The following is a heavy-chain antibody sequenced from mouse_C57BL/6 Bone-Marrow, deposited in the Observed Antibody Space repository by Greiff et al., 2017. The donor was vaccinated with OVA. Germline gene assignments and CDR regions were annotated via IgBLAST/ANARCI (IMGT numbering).Heavy chain of an antibody. V-gene: IGHV1-55*01. CDR3: ATGNWAHYYAMDY. CDR2: IYPGSGST. Sequence: QVQLQQPGAELVKPGASVKMSCKASGYTFTSYWITWVKQRPGQGLEWIGDIYPGSGSTNYNEKFKSKATLTVATSSSTAYMQLSSLTSEESAVYYCATGNWAHYYAMDYWGQGKSITVSS. D-gene: IGHD4-1*01. CDR1: GYTFTSYW. J-gene: IGHJ4*01.